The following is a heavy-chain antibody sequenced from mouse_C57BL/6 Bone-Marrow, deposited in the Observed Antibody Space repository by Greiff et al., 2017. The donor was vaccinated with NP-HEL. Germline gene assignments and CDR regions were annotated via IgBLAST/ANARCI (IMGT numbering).Heavy chain of an antibody. V-gene: IGHV1-50*01. J-gene: IGHJ3*01. D-gene: IGHD2-13*01. Sequence: QVQLQQPGAELVKPGASVKLSCKASGYTFTSYWMQWVKQRPGQGLEWIGEIDPSDSYTNYNQKFKGKATLTVDTSSSTAYMQLSSLTSEDSAVYYCAREDYRAWFAYWGQGTRVTVSA. CDR2: IDPSDSYT. CDR1: GYTFTSYW. CDR3: AREDYRAWFAY.